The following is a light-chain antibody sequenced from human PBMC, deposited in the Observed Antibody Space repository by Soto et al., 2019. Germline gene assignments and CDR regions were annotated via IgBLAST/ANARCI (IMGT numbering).Light chain of an antibody. V-gene: IGKV3-20*01. J-gene: IGKJ1*01. CDR3: QQYYSSWT. Sequence: EIVLTQSPGTLSLSPGEGATLSCRASQSISNTFLAWYQQRPGQAPRILIYGASRRATGIPDRFSGSGSGTDFTLTISRLEPEAFALYYWQQYYSSWTFGSGTKVEMK. CDR1: QSISNTF. CDR2: GAS.